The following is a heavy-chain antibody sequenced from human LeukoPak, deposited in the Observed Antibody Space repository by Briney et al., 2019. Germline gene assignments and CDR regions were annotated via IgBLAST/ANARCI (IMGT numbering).Heavy chain of an antibody. CDR3: ARDYPYYYDSSGYYSFDY. Sequence: GRSLRLSCAASGFTFSSYGMHWVRQAPGKGLEWVAVIWYDGSNKYYADSVKGRFTISRDNSKNTLYLQMNSLRAEDTAVYYCARDYPYYYDSSGYYSFDYWGQGTLVTVSS. CDR1: GFTFSSYG. V-gene: IGHV3-33*01. CDR2: IWYDGSNK. J-gene: IGHJ4*02. D-gene: IGHD3-22*01.